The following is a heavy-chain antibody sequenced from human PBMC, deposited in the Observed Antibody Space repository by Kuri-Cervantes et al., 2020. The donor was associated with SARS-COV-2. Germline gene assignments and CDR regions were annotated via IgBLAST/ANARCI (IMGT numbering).Heavy chain of an antibody. Sequence: SETLSLTCAVYGGSFSGYYWSWIRQPPGKGLEWIGEINHSGSTNYNPSLESRVTISVDTSKNQFSLELSSVTAADTAVYYCARDGGGARDYYYGMDVWGQGTTVTVSS. CDR3: ARDGGGARDYYYGMDV. CDR1: GGSFSGYY. CDR2: INHSGST. J-gene: IGHJ6*02. D-gene: IGHD4-23*01. V-gene: IGHV4-34*01.